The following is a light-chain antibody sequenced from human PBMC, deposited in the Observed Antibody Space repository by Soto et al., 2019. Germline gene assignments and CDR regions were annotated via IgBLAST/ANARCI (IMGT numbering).Light chain of an antibody. J-gene: IGLJ1*01. CDR1: RSNIGSKT. V-gene: IGLV1-44*01. Sequence: QSVLTHPPSASGTPGQRVTISCSGSRSNIGSKTVIWYQQLPGTAPKLLIYSNNQRPSGVPDRFSGSKSGTSASLSISGLQSEDEADYYCATWDDSLNGLFGTGTKLTVL. CDR3: ATWDDSLNGL. CDR2: SNN.